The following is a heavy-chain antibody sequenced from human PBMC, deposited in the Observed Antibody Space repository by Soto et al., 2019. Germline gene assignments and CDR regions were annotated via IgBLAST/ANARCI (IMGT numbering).Heavy chain of an antibody. V-gene: IGHV4-59*01. D-gene: IGHD6-6*01. J-gene: IGHJ6*02. Sequence: SETLSLTCTVSGGSISSYYWSWIRQPPGKGLEWIGYIYYSGSTDYNPSLKSRVTISVDTSKNQFSLKLSSVTAADTAVYYCARHIADRPHYYYYGMDVWGQGTTVTVSS. CDR2: IYYSGST. CDR1: GGSISSYY. CDR3: ARHIADRPHYYYYGMDV.